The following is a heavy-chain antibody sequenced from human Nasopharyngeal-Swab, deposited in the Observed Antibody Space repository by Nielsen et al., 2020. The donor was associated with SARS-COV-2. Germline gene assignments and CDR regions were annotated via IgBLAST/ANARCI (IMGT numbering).Heavy chain of an antibody. V-gene: IGHV4-34*01. CDR1: GGSFSGYY. J-gene: IGHJ4*02. Sequence: GSLRLSCAVYGGSFSGYYWTWIRQPPGKGLEWIGEINRSGSANYNPSLEGRVTISVDTSKNQFSLKVSSVTAADTAVYYRARSYSSGWYRTIIDSWGQGTLVTVSS. D-gene: IGHD6-19*01. CDR2: INRSGSA. CDR3: ARSYSSGWYRTIIDS.